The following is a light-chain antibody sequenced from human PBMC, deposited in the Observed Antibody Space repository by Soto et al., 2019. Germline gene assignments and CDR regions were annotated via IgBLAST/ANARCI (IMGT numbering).Light chain of an antibody. V-gene: IGLV2-14*01. CDR3: SSYTSSRSYV. Sequence: QSALTQPAPVSGSPGQSVTISCTGTGSDVGYYNYVSWYQQHPGKAPKLMIYEVSNRPSGVSNRFSGSKSVNTASLTISGLQAEDEADYYCSSYTSSRSYVFGTGTKVTAL. J-gene: IGLJ1*01. CDR1: GSDVGYYNY. CDR2: EVS.